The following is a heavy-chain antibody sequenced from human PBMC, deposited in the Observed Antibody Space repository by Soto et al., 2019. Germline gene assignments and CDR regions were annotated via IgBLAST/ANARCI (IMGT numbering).Heavy chain of an antibody. CDR1: VFTFISYS. CDR3: ATERAYAETDS. Sequence: PVVSRRRSCSSSVFTFISYSMSLFRQAPGKGLEWVPAISGSGVITYYAYSWKGRFTISRDNSKNTLYLQMNSLRAQDTAVYYCATERAYAETDSWGKGTL. V-gene: IGHV3-23*01. D-gene: IGHD2-21*01. CDR2: ISGSGVIT. J-gene: IGHJ4*02.